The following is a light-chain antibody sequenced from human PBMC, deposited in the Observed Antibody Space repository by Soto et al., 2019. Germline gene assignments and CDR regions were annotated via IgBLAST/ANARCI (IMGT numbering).Light chain of an antibody. CDR2: DTY. Sequence: QAVVTQEPSLTVSPGGTVTLTCGSSTGAVTSSHYPYWFQQKAGQAPRTLIYDTYNKQSWTPARFSGSLLGGKAALTLSGAQPEDEADYYCLLPYSDAWVFGGGTQLTVL. CDR3: LLPYSDAWV. J-gene: IGLJ3*02. CDR1: TGAVTSSHY. V-gene: IGLV7-46*01.